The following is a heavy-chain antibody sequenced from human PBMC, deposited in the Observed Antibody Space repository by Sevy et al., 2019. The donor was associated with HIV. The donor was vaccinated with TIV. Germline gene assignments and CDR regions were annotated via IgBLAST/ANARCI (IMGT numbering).Heavy chain of an antibody. D-gene: IGHD6-13*01. CDR3: AREAAEGPSSSTWYSNWLDP. CDR1: GFTFTSYS. Sequence: GGSLRLSCAASGFTFTSYSMYWVRQAPGKGLEWLAVISYDGSYKNYADSVKGLFTIARDNSRNTLYLQINSLRTEDTAVYYCAREAAEGPSSSTWYSNWLDPWGQGTQVTVSS. J-gene: IGHJ5*02. V-gene: IGHV3-30*04. CDR2: ISYDGSYK.